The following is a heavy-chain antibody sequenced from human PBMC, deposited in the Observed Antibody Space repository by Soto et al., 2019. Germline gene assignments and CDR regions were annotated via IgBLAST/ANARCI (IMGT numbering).Heavy chain of an antibody. Sequence: KSSETLSLTCTVSGGSISSGGYYWSWIRQHPGKGLEWIGYIYYSGSTYYNPSLKSRVTISVDTSKNQFSLKLSSVTAADTAVYYCARVAGTATAELGYYYYGMDVWGQGTTVTVSS. V-gene: IGHV4-31*03. CDR3: ARVAGTATAELGYYYYGMDV. CDR2: IYYSGST. J-gene: IGHJ6*02. D-gene: IGHD5-18*01. CDR1: GGSISSGGYY.